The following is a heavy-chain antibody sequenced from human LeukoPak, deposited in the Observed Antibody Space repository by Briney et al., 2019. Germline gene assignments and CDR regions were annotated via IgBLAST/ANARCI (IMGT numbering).Heavy chain of an antibody. Sequence: GASVKVSCKASGYTFTSYDINWVRQATGQGLEWMGWMNPNSGNTGYAQKFQGRVTMTRNTSISTAYMELSSLRSEDTAVYYCARVEGGCSGGSCFFRRGPIWYYFDYWGQGTLVTVSS. J-gene: IGHJ4*02. CDR1: GYTFTSYD. CDR2: MNPNSGNT. V-gene: IGHV1-8*01. D-gene: IGHD2-15*01. CDR3: ARVEGGCSGGSCFFRRGPIWYYFDY.